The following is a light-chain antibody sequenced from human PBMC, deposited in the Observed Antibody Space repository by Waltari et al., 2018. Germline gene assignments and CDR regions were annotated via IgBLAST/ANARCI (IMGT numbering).Light chain of an antibody. J-gene: IGKJ1*01. Sequence: EIVLTQSPGNLSLSPGARATLSCRASQSISKYLVWYQQKPGQAPRLLIYEASIRATGIPDRFSGSGSGTDFSLIISRLEPEDFAVYYCQKYEALPATFGQGTKVEIK. CDR2: EAS. CDR3: QKYEALPAT. V-gene: IGKV3-20*01. CDR1: QSISKY.